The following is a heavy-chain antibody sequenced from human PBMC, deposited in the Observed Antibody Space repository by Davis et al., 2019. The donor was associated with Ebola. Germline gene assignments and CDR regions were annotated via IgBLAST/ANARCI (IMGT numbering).Heavy chain of an antibody. V-gene: IGHV1-8*01. CDR1: GYTFTNYD. CDR3: ASYRQQRRDYDFWSGYYSDYYYYGMDV. CDR2: MNPNSGNT. Sequence: AASVKVSCKASGYTFTNYDVHWVRQGTGQGLEWMGWMNPNSGNTGYAQKFQGRVTMTRNTSISTAYMELSSLRSEDTAVYYCASYRQQRRDYDFWSGYYSDYYYYGMDVWGQGTTVTVSS. J-gene: IGHJ6*02. D-gene: IGHD3-3*01.